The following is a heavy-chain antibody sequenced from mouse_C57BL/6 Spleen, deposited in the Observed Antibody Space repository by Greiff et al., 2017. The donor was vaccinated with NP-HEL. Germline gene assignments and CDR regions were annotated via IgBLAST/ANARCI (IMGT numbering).Heavy chain of an antibody. Sequence: EVQLQESGAELVRPGASVKLSCTASGFNIKDDYMHWVKQRPEQGLEWIGWIDPENGDTEYASKFQGKATITADTSSNTAYLQLSSLTSEDTAVYYCTTTTMVTPVVHRAWFAYWGQGTLVTVSA. V-gene: IGHV14-4*01. CDR1: GFNIKDDY. CDR2: IDPENGDT. J-gene: IGHJ3*01. CDR3: TTTTMVTPVVHRAWFAY. D-gene: IGHD2-1*01.